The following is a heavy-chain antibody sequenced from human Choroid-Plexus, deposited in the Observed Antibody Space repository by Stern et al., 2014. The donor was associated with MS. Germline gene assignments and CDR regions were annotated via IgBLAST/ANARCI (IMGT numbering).Heavy chain of an antibody. CDR3: AKDRQYLTYFFDH. D-gene: IGHD2/OR15-2a*01. Sequence: DQLVESGGGVVQPGRPLRLSCVASGFTLGSCAMHWVRRAPGKGLEWGAGVSYNGSNKYYADSVKGRFTISRDNSQNTLYMQMSSLRPEDTAVYYCAKDRQYLTYFFDHWGQGSLVTVSS. V-gene: IGHV3-30*18. J-gene: IGHJ5*02. CDR1: GFTLGSCA. CDR2: VSYNGSNK.